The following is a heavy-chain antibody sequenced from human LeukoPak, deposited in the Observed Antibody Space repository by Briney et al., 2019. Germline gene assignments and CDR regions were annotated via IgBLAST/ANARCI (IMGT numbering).Heavy chain of an antibody. Sequence: PSETLSLTCTVSGGSTSSYYWSWIRQPPGKGLEWIGYIYYSGSTNYNPSLKSRVTISVDTSKNQFSLKLSSVTAADTAVYYCARHPPGASGGYFYYWGQGTLVTVSS. CDR2: IYYSGST. CDR1: GGSTSSYY. CDR3: ARHPPGASGGYFYY. D-gene: IGHD2-15*01. J-gene: IGHJ4*02. V-gene: IGHV4-59*08.